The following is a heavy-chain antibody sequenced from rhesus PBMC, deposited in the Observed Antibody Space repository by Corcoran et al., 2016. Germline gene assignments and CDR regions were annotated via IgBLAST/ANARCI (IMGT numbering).Heavy chain of an antibody. V-gene: IGHV1-111*02. Sequence: EVQLVQAGAEVKKPGASVKISCKASGYTFTDYYRHWVRQAPGKGREWVGRCDTEDGKGIHAKKFQDRVTITAATSTDTAYMELSSLRSEETAVYYCATLDSWGQGVVVTVSS. CDR1: GYTFTDYY. CDR2: CDTEDGKG. J-gene: IGHJ6*01. CDR3: ATLDS.